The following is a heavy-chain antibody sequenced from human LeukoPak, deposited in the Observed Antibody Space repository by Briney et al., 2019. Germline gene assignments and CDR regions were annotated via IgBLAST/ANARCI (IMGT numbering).Heavy chain of an antibody. CDR3: AKDPYAILTGYRYYFDY. Sequence: GGSLRLSCAASGFTFSSYAISWVRQAPGKGLEWVSAISGSGGSTYYADSVKGRFTISRDNSKRALYLQMNSLTAEDTAVYYCAKDPYAILTGYRYYFDYWGQGTLVTVSS. V-gene: IGHV3-23*01. D-gene: IGHD3-9*01. CDR1: GFTFSSYA. J-gene: IGHJ4*02. CDR2: ISGSGGST.